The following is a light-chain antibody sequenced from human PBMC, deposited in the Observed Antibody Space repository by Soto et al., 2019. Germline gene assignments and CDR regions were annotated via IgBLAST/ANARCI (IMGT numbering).Light chain of an antibody. CDR2: GAS. CDR1: QSVSSNY. CDR3: QQFDRSLPSWT. J-gene: IGKJ1*01. V-gene: IGKV3-20*01. Sequence: ETVLTQSPGTLSLSPGERATLSCRASQSVSSNYLAWYQHIPGQAPRLLIYGASTRATGIPDRFSGSGSGTDFTLTISRLEPEDFAVYYCQQFDRSLPSWTFGQGTKVE.